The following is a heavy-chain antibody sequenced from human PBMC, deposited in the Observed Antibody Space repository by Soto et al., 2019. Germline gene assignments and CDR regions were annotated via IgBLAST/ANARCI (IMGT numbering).Heavy chain of an antibody. CDR3: ARDGQYYDSSGHFDY. V-gene: IGHV3-33*01. Sequence: QVQLVESGGGVVQPGRSLRLSCAASGFTFSSYGMHWVRQAPGKGLEWVAVIWYDGSNKYYADSVKGRFTISRDNSKSTLYLQMNSLRAEDTAVYYCARDGQYYDSSGHFDYWGQGTLVTVSS. CDR1: GFTFSSYG. J-gene: IGHJ4*02. D-gene: IGHD3-22*01. CDR2: IWYDGSNK.